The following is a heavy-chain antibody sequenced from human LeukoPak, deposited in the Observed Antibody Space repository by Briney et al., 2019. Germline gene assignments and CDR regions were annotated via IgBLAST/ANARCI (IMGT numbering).Heavy chain of an antibody. J-gene: IGHJ4*02. CDR3: TTDRRFGGGVFDY. D-gene: IGHD3-10*01. Sequence: GGSLRLSCAASGFTFSNAWMSWVRQAPGKGLEWVGRIKSKTDGGTTDYAAPVKGRFTISRDDSKNTLYLQMNSLKTEDTAVYYCTTDRRFGGGVFDYWGQGTLVTVSS. CDR2: IKSKTDGGTT. CDR1: GFTFSNAW. V-gene: IGHV3-15*01.